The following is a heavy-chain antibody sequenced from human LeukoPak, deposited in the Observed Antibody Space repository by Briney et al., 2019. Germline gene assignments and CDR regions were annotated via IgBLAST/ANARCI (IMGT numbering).Heavy chain of an antibody. J-gene: IGHJ4*02. CDR1: GFTFSSYA. CDR3: AKEVALYYYGSGSWGDFDY. V-gene: IGHV3-23*01. CDR2: VSGNGVSV. D-gene: IGHD3-10*01. Sequence: GGSLRLSCAASGFTFSSYAMSWVRQAPGKGLEWVSSVSGNGVSVHYVDSVKGRFTISRDNSKNSVYLQMNSLKAEDTAVYYCAKEVALYYYGSGSWGDFDYRGQGALVTVSS.